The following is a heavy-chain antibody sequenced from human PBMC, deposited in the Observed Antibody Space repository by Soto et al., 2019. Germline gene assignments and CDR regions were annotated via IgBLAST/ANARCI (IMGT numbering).Heavy chain of an antibody. CDR3: AKVWTYYYSIDV. CDR2: ISAGGGST. V-gene: IGHV3-23*01. D-gene: IGHD2-21*01. CDR1: RFTFSSFA. J-gene: IGHJ6*03. Sequence: EVQLLESGGGLVQPGGSLRLSCAASRFTFSSFAMSWVRQAPGKGLEWVSGISAGGGSTYYADSVKGRFSISRDNSKNTVYLQMNRLRAEDTAVYYCAKVWTYYYSIDVWGKGTTVTVSS.